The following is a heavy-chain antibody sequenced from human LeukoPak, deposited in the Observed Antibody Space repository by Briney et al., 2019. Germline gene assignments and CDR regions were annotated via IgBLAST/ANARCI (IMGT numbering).Heavy chain of an antibody. Sequence: SGTLSLTCTVSGGSISSSSYYWGWIRQPPGKGLEWIGSIYYSGSTYYNPSLKSQVTISVDTSKNQFSLGLSSVTAADTAVYYCARGQRITIFGVVTPRAFDIWGQGTMVTVSS. V-gene: IGHV4-39*07. J-gene: IGHJ3*02. D-gene: IGHD3-3*01. CDR1: GGSISSSSYY. CDR3: ARGQRITIFGVVTPRAFDI. CDR2: IYYSGST.